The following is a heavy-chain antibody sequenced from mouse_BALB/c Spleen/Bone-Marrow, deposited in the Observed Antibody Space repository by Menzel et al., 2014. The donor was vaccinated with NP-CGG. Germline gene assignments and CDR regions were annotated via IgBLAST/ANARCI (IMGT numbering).Heavy chain of an antibody. CDR3: ARKHGDY. CDR1: GYPFSSYW. CDR2: IYPGDGET. Sequence: VKLVESGAELVRPGSSVKISCKASGYPFSSYWMSWVKQRPGQGLEWIGQIYPGDGETNYNGKFKGNATLTADKSSSTAYMQLISLTSEDSAVYFCARKHGDYWGQGTTLTVSS. J-gene: IGHJ2*01. V-gene: IGHV1-80*01.